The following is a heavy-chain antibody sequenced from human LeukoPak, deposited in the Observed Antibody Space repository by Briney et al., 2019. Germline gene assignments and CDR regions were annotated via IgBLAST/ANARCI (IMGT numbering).Heavy chain of an antibody. CDR1: GFTFSSYS. CDR2: ISSSSSYI. J-gene: IGHJ3*02. Sequence: PGGSLRPSCAASGFTFSSYSMNWVRQAPGKGLEWVSSISSSSSYIYYADSVKGRFTISRDNAKNSLYLQMNSLRAEDTAVYYCARCNYYGDYGNDAFDIWGQGTMVTVSS. CDR3: ARCNYYGDYGNDAFDI. V-gene: IGHV3-21*01. D-gene: IGHD4-17*01.